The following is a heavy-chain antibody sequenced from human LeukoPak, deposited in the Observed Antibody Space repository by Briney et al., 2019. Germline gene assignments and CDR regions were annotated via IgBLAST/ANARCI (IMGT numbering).Heavy chain of an antibody. CDR3: AKNPFTDYYDSSGYYYFYYYYMDV. CDR1: GFTFSSYA. Sequence: GGSLRLSCAASGFTFSSYAMTWVRQAPGKGLEWVSGISGSGGSTYYGDSVKGRFTISRDNSKKTLFLQMNSLRAEDTALYYCAKNPFTDYYDSSGYYYFYYYYMDVWGNGTTVTVSS. J-gene: IGHJ6*03. CDR2: ISGSGGST. D-gene: IGHD3-22*01. V-gene: IGHV3-23*01.